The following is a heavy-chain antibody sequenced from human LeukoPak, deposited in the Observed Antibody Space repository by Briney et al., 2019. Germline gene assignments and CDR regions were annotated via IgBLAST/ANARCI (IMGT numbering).Heavy chain of an antibody. CDR3: SGGVGAHKTGH. D-gene: IGHD3-16*01. V-gene: IGHV4-31*03. CDR2: IRYSGST. J-gene: IGHJ4*02. CDR1: GGSISSGGYY. Sequence: PSETLSLTCTVSGGSISSGGYYWSWTRQHPGKGLEWIGYIRYSGSTYYNPSLQSRVTISTDTSKNQFSLKLTSVTAADTAVYYCSGGVGAHKTGHWGQGTLVTVSS.